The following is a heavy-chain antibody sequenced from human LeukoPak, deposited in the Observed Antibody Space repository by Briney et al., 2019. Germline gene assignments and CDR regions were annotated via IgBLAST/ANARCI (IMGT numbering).Heavy chain of an antibody. CDR2: IYYSGST. D-gene: IGHD3-16*01. CDR1: GGSISSSSYY. Sequence: PSETLSLTCTVSGGSISSSSYYWGWIRQPPGKGLEWIGSIYYSGSTYYNPSLKSRVTISVDTSKNQFSLKLSSVTAADTAVYYCARARMGGSWAFDIWGQGTMVTVSS. CDR3: ARARMGGSWAFDI. V-gene: IGHV4-39*07. J-gene: IGHJ3*02.